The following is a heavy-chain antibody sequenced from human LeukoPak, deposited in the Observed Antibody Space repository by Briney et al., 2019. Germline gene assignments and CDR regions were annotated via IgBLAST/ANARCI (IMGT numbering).Heavy chain of an antibody. J-gene: IGHJ4*02. CDR1: GFSFSSYS. Sequence: PGGSLRLSCAASGFSFSSYSMNWVRQAPGKGLEWVSYISSSSSAIYYTDSVKGRFTIPRDNAKNSAYLQMNSLRAEDTAVYYCGTGDPRFDYWGQGILVTVSS. D-gene: IGHD7-27*01. V-gene: IGHV3-48*01. CDR3: GTGDPRFDY. CDR2: ISSSSSAI.